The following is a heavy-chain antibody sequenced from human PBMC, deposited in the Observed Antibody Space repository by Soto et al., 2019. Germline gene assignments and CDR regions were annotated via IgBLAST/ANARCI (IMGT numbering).Heavy chain of an antibody. V-gene: IGHV1-18*01. CDR2: INVYNGNT. Sequence: ASVKVSCKTFGYSISSYGISWLRQAPGQGLEWMGWINVYNGNTKYAQKVQGRVTMTTDTSTSTAYMELRSLRSDDTAVYYCARGVGSGSYYNQYNWFDPWGQGTLVTVSS. J-gene: IGHJ5*02. CDR1: GYSISSYG. CDR3: ARGVGSGSYYNQYNWFDP. D-gene: IGHD3-10*01.